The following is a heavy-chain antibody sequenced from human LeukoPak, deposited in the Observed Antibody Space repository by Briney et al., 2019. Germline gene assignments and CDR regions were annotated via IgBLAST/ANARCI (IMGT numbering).Heavy chain of an antibody. Sequence: GGSLRLSCAASGFTLSTDSMNWVRQAPGKGLEWISYISRTTSTIYYADSVRGRLTVSRDNAKNSLFLQMHSLRAEDTAVYYCARDKIEWLRESYFDYWGQGVLVTVAS. J-gene: IGHJ4*02. V-gene: IGHV3-48*01. CDR1: GFTLSTDS. CDR2: ISRTTSTI. D-gene: IGHD5-12*01. CDR3: ARDKIEWLRESYFDY.